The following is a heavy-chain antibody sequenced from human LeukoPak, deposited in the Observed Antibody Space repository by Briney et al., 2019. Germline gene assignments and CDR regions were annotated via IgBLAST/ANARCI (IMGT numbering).Heavy chain of an antibody. D-gene: IGHD2-8*01. Sequence: SETLSLTCTVSGGSISSGSYYWSWIRQPAGKGLEWIGRIYTSGSTNYNPSLKSRVTISVDTSKNQFSLKLSSVTAADTAVYYCARREWAKYYFDSWGQGTLVTVSS. CDR3: ARREWAKYYFDS. V-gene: IGHV4-61*02. CDR2: IYTSGST. CDR1: GGSISSGSYY. J-gene: IGHJ4*02.